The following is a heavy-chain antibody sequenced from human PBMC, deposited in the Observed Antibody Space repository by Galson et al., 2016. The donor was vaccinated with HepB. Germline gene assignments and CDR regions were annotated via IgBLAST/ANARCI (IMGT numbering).Heavy chain of an antibody. J-gene: IGHJ4*02. Sequence: SVKVSCKASGYTLTSYAMHWVRQAPGQRLEWMGWINVGNGNTKYSQRFQGRVTITRDTSASTAYMELSGLRSEDTAVYSCARGGYLYSGTYPFPFDYWGQGTLVTASS. CDR1: GYTLTSYA. CDR3: ARGGYLYSGTYPFPFDY. CDR2: INVGNGNT. V-gene: IGHV1-3*01. D-gene: IGHD1-26*01.